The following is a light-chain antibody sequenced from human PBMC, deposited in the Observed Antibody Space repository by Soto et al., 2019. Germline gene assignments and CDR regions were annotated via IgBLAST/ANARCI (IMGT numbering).Light chain of an antibody. J-gene: IGLJ1*01. CDR2: DVS. CDR3: SSYTSSSTRHV. V-gene: IGLV2-14*01. CDR1: SSDVGGYNY. Sequence: QSALTQPAAVSESPGQSITISCTGTSSDVGGYNYVSWYQQHPGKAPKLMIYDVSNRPSGVSNRFSGSKSGNTASLTISGLQAEDEADYYCSSYTSSSTRHVFGTGTKLTVL.